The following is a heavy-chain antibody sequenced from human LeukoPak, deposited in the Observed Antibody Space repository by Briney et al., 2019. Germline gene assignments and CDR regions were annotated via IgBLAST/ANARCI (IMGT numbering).Heavy chain of an antibody. D-gene: IGHD3-10*01. CDR1: GFTFSSDA. CDR3: ARAGNYYGSGSFYAKIDS. Sequence: PGRSLRPSCAASGFTFSSDAMHWVRQDPDKGLEWVALISYDGINKYYADSVKGRFTISRDNSKNTVSLQMDSLRAEDTAVYYCARAGNYYGSGSFYAKIDSWGQGTLVTVSS. V-gene: IGHV3-30*04. J-gene: IGHJ4*02. CDR2: ISYDGINK.